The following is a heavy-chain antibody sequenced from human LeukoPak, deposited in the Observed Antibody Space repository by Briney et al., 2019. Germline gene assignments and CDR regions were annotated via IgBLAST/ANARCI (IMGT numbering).Heavy chain of an antibody. D-gene: IGHD2-2*02. CDR1: GFTFSEYW. J-gene: IGHJ4*02. CDR2: IKGDGSEK. V-gene: IGHV3-7*01. CDR3: AKYRD. Sequence: GGSLRLSCAGSGFTFSEYWMSWVRQAPGKGLEWVANIKGDGSEKYHADSVKGRFTISRDNAKNSLYLQMNSLRAEDTAIYYCAKYRDWGQGTLVTVSS.